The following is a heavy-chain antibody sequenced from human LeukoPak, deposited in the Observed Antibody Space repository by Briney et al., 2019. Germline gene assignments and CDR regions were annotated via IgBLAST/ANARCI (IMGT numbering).Heavy chain of an antibody. V-gene: IGHV3-7*01. CDR3: ARDRSPLYSNYRGYYFDY. D-gene: IGHD4-11*01. Sequence: PGGSLRLSCAASGFTFSSYWMSWVRQAPGKGLEWVANIKQDGSEKYYVDSVKGRFTIPRDNAKNSLYLQMNSLRAEDTAVYYCARDRSPLYSNYRGYYFDYWGQGTLSPSPQ. J-gene: IGHJ4*02. CDR2: IKQDGSEK. CDR1: GFTFSSYW.